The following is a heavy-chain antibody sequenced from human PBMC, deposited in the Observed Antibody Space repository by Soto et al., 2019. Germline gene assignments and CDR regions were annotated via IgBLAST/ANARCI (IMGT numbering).Heavy chain of an antibody. CDR2: FDPSAGST. CDR3: ARPAATSYLYYSYGMDV. Sequence: QVQLVQSGPEVKEPGASVKVSCKASGYTFTTYYMHWVRQAPGQGLAWMGIFDPSAGSTTFAQRFQGRVLMTRDTSASTFYMELTSLRFEDTAVYYCARPAATSYLYYSYGMDVWGQGTTVTVSS. D-gene: IGHD6-13*01. V-gene: IGHV1-46*01. CDR1: GYTFTTYY. J-gene: IGHJ6*02.